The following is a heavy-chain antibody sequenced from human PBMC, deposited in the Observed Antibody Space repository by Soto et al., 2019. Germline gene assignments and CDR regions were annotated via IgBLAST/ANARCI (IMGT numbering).Heavy chain of an antibody. CDR3: ARDLLASDWYLRPYETDYYYGMDV. V-gene: IGHV3-21*01. CDR1: GFTFSSYS. J-gene: IGHJ6*02. D-gene: IGHD6-19*01. Sequence: EVQLVESGGGLVKPGGSLRLSCAASGFTFSSYSMNWVRQAPGKGLEWVSSISSSSSYIYYADSVKGRFTISRDNAKNSLYLQMNSLSAEDTAVYYCARDLLASDWYLRPYETDYYYGMDVWGQGTTVTVSS. CDR2: ISSSSSYI.